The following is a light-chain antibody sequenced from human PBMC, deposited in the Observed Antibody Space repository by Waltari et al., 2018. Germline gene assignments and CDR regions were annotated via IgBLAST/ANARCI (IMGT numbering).Light chain of an antibody. J-gene: IGLJ1*01. Sequence: QSALPQPASVSGTPGQSIPIPCSGTPSDVGSYDLVSCYQQHPGEAPKLLICEVFKRPPDTSSRFSGAKSGSTASLTISGLQPEDEADYYCCSYAGRGTYVFGSGTKVTVL. CDR3: CSYAGRGTYV. CDR1: PSDVGSYDL. CDR2: EVF. V-gene: IGLV2-23*02.